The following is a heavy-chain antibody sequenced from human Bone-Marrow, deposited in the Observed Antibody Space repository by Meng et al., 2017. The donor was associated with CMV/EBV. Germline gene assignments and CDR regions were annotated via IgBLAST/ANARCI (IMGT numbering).Heavy chain of an antibody. CDR2: IYSGGST. CDR3: AVRFCSGGSCAVGALGAFDY. D-gene: IGHD2-15*01. J-gene: IGHJ4*02. Sequence: GGSLRLSCAASGFTVSSNYMSWVRQAPGKGLGWVSVIYSGGSTYYADSVKGRFTISRDNSKNTLYLQMNSLRAEDTAVYYCAVRFCSGGSCAVGALGAFDYWGQGTLVTVSS. CDR1: GFTVSSNY. V-gene: IGHV3-53*01.